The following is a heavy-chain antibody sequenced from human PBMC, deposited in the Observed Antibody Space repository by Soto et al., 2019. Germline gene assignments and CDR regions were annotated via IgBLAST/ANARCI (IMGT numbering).Heavy chain of an antibody. CDR2: IYYSGST. Sequence: QVQLQESGPGLVKPSETLSLTCSVSGGSVSSGGYYWSWIRQPPGKGLEWIGCIYYSGSTDYNPSLNSRVTMSLDKSKNQFSLKLNSVTAADTAVYFCAIAGSYRYFDYWGQGTLVTVSS. CDR1: GGSVSSGGYY. CDR3: AIAGSYRYFDY. J-gene: IGHJ4*02. V-gene: IGHV4-61*08. D-gene: IGHD3-10*01.